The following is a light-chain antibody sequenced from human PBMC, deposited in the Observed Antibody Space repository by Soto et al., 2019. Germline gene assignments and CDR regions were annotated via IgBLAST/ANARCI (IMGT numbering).Light chain of an antibody. Sequence: DIQMTQSPSTLSASVGDRVSITCRASQNIVIWLAWYQQKPGKAPKLLIYKASSLESGVPSRFSGSGSGTEFTLTISSLQPDDFATYYCQQYNSYWTFGQGTKVDIK. CDR3: QQYNSYWT. J-gene: IGKJ1*01. V-gene: IGKV1-5*03. CDR1: QNIVIW. CDR2: KAS.